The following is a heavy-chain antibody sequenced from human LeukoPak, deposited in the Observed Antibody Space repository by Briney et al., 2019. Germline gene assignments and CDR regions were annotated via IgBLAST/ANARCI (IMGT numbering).Heavy chain of an antibody. J-gene: IGHJ4*02. Sequence: ASVKVSCKASGYTFTGYYMHWVRQAPGQGLEWMGWINPNSGGTTYAQKFQGRVTMTRDTSISTAYMELSRLRSDDTAVYYCARVESIAAAGYFDYWGQGTLVTVSS. V-gene: IGHV1-2*02. D-gene: IGHD6-13*01. CDR3: ARVESIAAAGYFDY. CDR1: GYTFTGYY. CDR2: INPNSGGT.